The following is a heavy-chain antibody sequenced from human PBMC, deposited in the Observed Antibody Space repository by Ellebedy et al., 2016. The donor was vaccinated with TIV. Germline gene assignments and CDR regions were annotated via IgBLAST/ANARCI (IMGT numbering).Heavy chain of an antibody. CDR1: GYAFTNYF. J-gene: IGHJ4*02. V-gene: IGHV1-2*02. Sequence: AASVKVSCKASGYAFTNYFIHWVRQAPGQGPEWMGWLNPHSGASNLAQRYQDRVTLTTDTSVSTVYMEMGSLRSDDTAVYYCARDWCVSCVLLPDSWGQGTLVTVSS. CDR2: LNPHSGAS. CDR3: ARDWCVSCVLLPDS. D-gene: IGHD2-8*01.